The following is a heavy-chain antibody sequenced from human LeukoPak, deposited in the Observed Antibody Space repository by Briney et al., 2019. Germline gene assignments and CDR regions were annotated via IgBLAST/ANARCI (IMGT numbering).Heavy chain of an antibody. CDR3: TSEERVSSGYCSGGSCYIDY. CDR1: GVTFSNAW. Sequence: GGALRLSCEASGVTFSNAWMNRVRQAPGKGLEWVGRIKSKTDGGTTDYAAPVKGRFTISRDDSKNTLYLQMNSLKTEDTAVYYCTSEERVSSGYCSGGSCYIDYWGQGTLVTVSS. CDR2: IKSKTDGGTT. J-gene: IGHJ4*02. V-gene: IGHV3-15*01. D-gene: IGHD2-15*01.